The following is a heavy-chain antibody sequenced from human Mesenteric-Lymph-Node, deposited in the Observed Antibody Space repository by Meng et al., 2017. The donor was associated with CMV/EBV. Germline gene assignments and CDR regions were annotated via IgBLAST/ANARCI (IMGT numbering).Heavy chain of an antibody. D-gene: IGHD4-23*01. Sequence: LQQVGAGLLKPSETPSLTCAVYGGSFSGYYWSWIRQPPGKGLEWIGEINHSGSTNYNPSLKSRVTISVDTSKNQFSLKLSSVTAADTAVYYCARHQRWLKSEGGFNYWGQGTLVTVSS. V-gene: IGHV4-34*01. CDR3: ARHQRWLKSEGGFNY. J-gene: IGHJ4*02. CDR1: GGSFSGYY. CDR2: INHSGST.